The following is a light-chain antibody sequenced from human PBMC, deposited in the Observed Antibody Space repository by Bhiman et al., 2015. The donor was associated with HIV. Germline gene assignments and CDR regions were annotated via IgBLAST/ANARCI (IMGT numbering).Light chain of an antibody. CDR1: SSNIGTNT. CDR2: RNN. CDR3: SSYASSGPSHVI. V-gene: IGLV1-44*01. Sequence: QSVLTQPPSASGTPGQRVTISCSGSSSNIGTNTVNWYQQLPGTAPKLLIYRNNQRPSGVPDRFSGSKSGTSASLAISGLQAEDEADYYCSSYASSGPSHVIFGGGTKLTVL. J-gene: IGLJ2*01.